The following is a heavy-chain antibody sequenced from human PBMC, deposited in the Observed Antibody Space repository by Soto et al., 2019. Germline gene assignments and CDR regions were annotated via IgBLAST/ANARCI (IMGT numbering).Heavy chain of an antibody. D-gene: IGHD3-22*01. V-gene: IGHV1-69*01. CDR2: IIPIFGTA. J-gene: IGHJ4*02. CDR1: GGTFSSYA. CDR3: ARVQTPSYYYDSSGYYSPLDY. Sequence: QVQLVQSGAEMKKPGASVKVSCKASGGTFSSYAISWVRQAPGQGLEWMGGIIPIFGTANYAQKFQGRVTITADESTSTAYMELINLRYEDTAVYYCARVQTPSYYYDSSGYYSPLDYLGQGTLVTVSS.